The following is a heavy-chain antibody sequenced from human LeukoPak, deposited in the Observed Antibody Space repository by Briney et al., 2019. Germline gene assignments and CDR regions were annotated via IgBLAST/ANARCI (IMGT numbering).Heavy chain of an antibody. J-gene: IGHJ5*02. CDR3: ARGIATGIDFFDP. CDR2: IKQDGSEQ. CDR1: GFTFTTYW. D-gene: IGHD6-13*01. V-gene: IGHV3-7*01. Sequence: GGSLRLSCAASGFTFTTYWMTWVRQAPGKGLEWVANIKQDGSEQYYVDSVRGRFTDSRDNAKNSLYLQIDSLSAEDTAVYYCARGIATGIDFFDPWGQGTLVTVSS.